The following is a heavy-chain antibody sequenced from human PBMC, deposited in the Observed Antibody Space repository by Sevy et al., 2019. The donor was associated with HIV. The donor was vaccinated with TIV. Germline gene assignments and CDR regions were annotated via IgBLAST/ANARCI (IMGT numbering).Heavy chain of an antibody. D-gene: IGHD3-22*01. V-gene: IGHV3-48*02. CDR2: ISSSSSTI. CDR1: GFTFSSYS. Sequence: GGSLRLSCAASGFTFSSYSMNWVRQAPGKGLEWVSYISSSSSTIYYADSVKGRFIISRDNAKNSLYLQMNSLRDEDTAVYYCARDRGYYDSSGYGDDAFDIWGQGTMVTVSS. CDR3: ARDRGYYDSSGYGDDAFDI. J-gene: IGHJ3*02.